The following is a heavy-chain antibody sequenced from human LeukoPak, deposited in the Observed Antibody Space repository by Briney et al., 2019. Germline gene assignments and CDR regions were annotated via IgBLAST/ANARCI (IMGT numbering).Heavy chain of an antibody. CDR1: GFTLSSYA. V-gene: IGHV3-23*01. Sequence: GGSLRLSCVGSGFTLSSYAMSWVRQAPGKGLEWISAISGSGTRTYYADSVKGRFTISRDNAKKSLYLQMNSLRVEDTAVYYCARYYDGSGSQDTFDIWGPGTMVTVSS. CDR2: ISGSGTRT. J-gene: IGHJ3*02. D-gene: IGHD3-22*01. CDR3: ARYYDGSGSQDTFDI.